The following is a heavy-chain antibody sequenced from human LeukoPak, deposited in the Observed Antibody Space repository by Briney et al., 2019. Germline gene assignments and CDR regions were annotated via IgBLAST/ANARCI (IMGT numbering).Heavy chain of an antibody. CDR1: GFTFRSYS. V-gene: IGHV3-21*01. D-gene: IGHD6-13*01. Sequence: GGSLRLSCAASGFTFRSYSMNWVRQAPGKGLEWVSSISSFSSYIYYADSVKGRFTISRDNAKKSLYLQMNSLRAEDTAVYYCVRGGIEIEAAAAFDPWGQGTLVTVSS. J-gene: IGHJ5*02. CDR3: VRGGIEIEAAAAFDP. CDR2: ISSFSSYI.